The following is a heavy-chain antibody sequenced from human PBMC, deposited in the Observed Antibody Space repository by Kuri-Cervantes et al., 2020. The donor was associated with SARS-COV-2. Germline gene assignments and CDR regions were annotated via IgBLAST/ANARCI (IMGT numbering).Heavy chain of an antibody. CDR2: ISYAGSYK. CDR3: AKDVRFRSLWAEQPDY. Sequence: SLKISCAASGFTFSSYAMHWVRQAPGKGLEWVAVISYAGSYKYYADSVKGRFTISRDNSKNTLFLQMNSLRAEDTALYYCAKDVRFRSLWAEQPDYWGQGTLVTVSS. D-gene: IGHD3-3*01. V-gene: IGHV3-30-3*01. J-gene: IGHJ4*02. CDR1: GFTFSSYA.